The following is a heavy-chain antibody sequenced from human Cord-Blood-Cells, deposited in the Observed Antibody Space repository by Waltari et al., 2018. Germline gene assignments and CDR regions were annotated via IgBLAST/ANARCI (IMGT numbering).Heavy chain of an antibody. CDR3: ARRRMTTVTNDAFDI. V-gene: IGHV5-51*01. CDR2: IYPGDSDT. CDR1: GYSFTSYW. Sequence: EVQLVQSGAEVKKPGESLKISCKGSGYSFTSYWNGWVRPMPGKGLEWMGIIYPGDSDTRYSPSFQGQVTISADKSISTAYLQWSSLKASDTAMYYCARRRMTTVTNDAFDIWGQGTMVTVSS. D-gene: IGHD4-17*01. J-gene: IGHJ3*02.